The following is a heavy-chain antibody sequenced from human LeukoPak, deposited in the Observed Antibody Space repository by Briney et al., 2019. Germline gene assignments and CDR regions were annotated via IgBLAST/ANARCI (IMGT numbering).Heavy chain of an antibody. Sequence: ASVKVSCKASGYFFGAYYVHWVRQAPGQGLEWMGCINPKSGGAIYAQNFQGRVTLTRDTSISTAYMELTRLTSDDTAVYYCAGAAVNDFDNWGQGTLVTVSS. D-gene: IGHD2-8*01. V-gene: IGHV1-2*02. J-gene: IGHJ4*02. CDR1: GYFFGAYY. CDR3: AGAAVNDFDN. CDR2: INPKSGGA.